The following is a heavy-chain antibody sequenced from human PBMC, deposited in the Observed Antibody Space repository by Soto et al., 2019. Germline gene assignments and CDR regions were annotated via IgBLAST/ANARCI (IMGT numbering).Heavy chain of an antibody. CDR2: IKSKANNYAT. V-gene: IGHV3-73*01. CDR1: GFTFSGSA. J-gene: IGHJ5*02. CDR3: TRLYNNFKFDP. D-gene: IGHD3-10*01. Sequence: PVGSLRLSCAISGFTFSGSAIHWVRQASGKGLEWVGRIKSKANNYATAYTASVKGRFTISRDDSRNTAYLQMNSLRADDTAIYYCTRLYNNFKFDPWGQGTLVTVSS.